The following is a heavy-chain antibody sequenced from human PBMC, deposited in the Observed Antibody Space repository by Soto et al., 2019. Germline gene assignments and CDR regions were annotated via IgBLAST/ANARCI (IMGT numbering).Heavy chain of an antibody. V-gene: IGHV1-18*01. CDR1: GYTFTSYG. CDR3: ARDSSSWNRWFDP. D-gene: IGHD6-13*01. Sequence: ASVNVSCKASGYTFTSYGIIWARQAPGQGLEWMGWISAYNGNTNYAQKLQGRVTMTTDTSTSTEYMELRSLRSDDTAVYYCARDSSSWNRWFDPWGQGPLVTVSS. J-gene: IGHJ5*02. CDR2: ISAYNGNT.